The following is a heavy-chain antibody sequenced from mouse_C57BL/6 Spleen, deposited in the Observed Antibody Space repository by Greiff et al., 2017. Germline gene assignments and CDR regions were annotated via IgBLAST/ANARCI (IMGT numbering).Heavy chain of an antibody. CDR3: TKLTGVYFDY. D-gene: IGHD4-1*01. CDR2: IDPETGGT. J-gene: IGHJ2*01. Sequence: VQLKESGAELVRPGASVTLSCKASGYTFTDYEMHWVKQTPVHGLEWIGAIDPETGGTAYNQKFKGKAILTADKSSSTAYMELRSLTSEDSAVYYCTKLTGVYFDYWGQGTTLTVSS. CDR1: GYTFTDYE. V-gene: IGHV1-15*01.